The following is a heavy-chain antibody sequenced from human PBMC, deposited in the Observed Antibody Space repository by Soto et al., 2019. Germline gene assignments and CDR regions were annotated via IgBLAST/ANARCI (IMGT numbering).Heavy chain of an antibody. CDR1: GGSFTSNNW. V-gene: IGHV4-4*02. Sequence: SETLSLTCAVSGGSFTSNNWWTWVRQPPGQGLEWIGEIYRTGSTNYNPSLKSRVTISLDKSENQFSLKVTSLTAADTAVYYCASQDPGTSVDYWGQGTLVT. D-gene: IGHD1-7*01. CDR2: IYRTGST. CDR3: ASQDPGTSVDY. J-gene: IGHJ4*02.